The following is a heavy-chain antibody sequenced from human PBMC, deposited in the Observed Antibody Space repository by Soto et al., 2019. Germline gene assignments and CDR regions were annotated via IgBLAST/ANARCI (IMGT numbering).Heavy chain of an antibody. J-gene: IGHJ5*02. V-gene: IGHV1-2*02. D-gene: IGHD2-2*01. Sequence: ASVKVSCKASGYAFIGYYIHWVRQAPGQGLEWMGWINPNSGGTNYAQKFQGRVTMTRDTSISTVSMDLSSLRSDDTAVYYCARAFCSTITCYGWFDPWGQGTLVTVSS. CDR2: INPNSGGT. CDR1: GYAFIGYY. CDR3: ARAFCSTITCYGWFDP.